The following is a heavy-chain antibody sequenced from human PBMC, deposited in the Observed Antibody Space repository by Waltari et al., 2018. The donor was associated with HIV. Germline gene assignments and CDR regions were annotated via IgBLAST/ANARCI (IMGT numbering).Heavy chain of an antibody. J-gene: IGHJ5*02. V-gene: IGHV3-7*01. D-gene: IGHD5-18*01. Sequence: EVQLVDSGGGVVQPGGSLRRAWSGPGFTVRSSGMSRVRRAPGKGLEWVANIKQDGSEKYYVDSVKGRFTISRDNAKNSLYLQMNSLRAEDTAVYYCAREVYSYGVNWFDPWGQGTLVTVSS. CDR2: IKQDGSEK. CDR3: AREVYSYGVNWFDP. CDR1: GFTVRSSG.